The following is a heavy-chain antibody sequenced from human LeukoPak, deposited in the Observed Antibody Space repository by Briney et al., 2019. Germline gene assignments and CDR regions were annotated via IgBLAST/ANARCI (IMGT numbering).Heavy chain of an antibody. CDR1: GGSISSSSYY. V-gene: IGHV4-39*07. CDR2: INHSGST. J-gene: IGHJ3*01. Sequence: SETLSLTCTVSGGSISSSSYYWSWIRQPPGKGLEWIGEINHSGSTNYNPSLKSRVTISVDTSKNQFSLKLSSVTAADTAVYYCARAGIAVAGTMVWGQGTMVTVSS. D-gene: IGHD6-19*01. CDR3: ARAGIAVAGTMV.